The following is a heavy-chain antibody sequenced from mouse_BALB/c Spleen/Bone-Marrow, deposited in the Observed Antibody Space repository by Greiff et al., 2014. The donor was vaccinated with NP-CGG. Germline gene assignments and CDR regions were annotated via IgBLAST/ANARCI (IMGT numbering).Heavy chain of an antibody. CDR3: ARGAMITTGYFDY. CDR2: IYYSGTI. V-gene: IGHV3-5*02. D-gene: IGHD2-4*01. Sequence: EVKLMESGPGLVKPSQTVSLTCTVTGISITTGNYRWSWIRQFPGNKLEWIGYIYYSGTITYNPSLTSRTTITRDTSKNQFFLEMNSLTAEDTATYYCARGAMITTGYFDYWGQGTTLTASS. J-gene: IGHJ2*01. CDR1: GISITTGNYR.